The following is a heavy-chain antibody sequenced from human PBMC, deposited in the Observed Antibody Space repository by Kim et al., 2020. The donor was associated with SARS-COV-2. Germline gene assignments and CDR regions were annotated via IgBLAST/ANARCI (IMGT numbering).Heavy chain of an antibody. CDR2: INHSGST. Sequence: SQTLSLTCAVYGGSFSGYYWSWIRQPPGKGLEWIGEINHSGSTNYNPSLKSRVTISVDTSKNQFSLKLSSVTAADTAVYYCARGRGYCSSTSCYTPHEYYYYMDVWGKGTTVTVSS. CDR1: GGSFSGYY. D-gene: IGHD2-2*02. V-gene: IGHV4-34*01. CDR3: ARGRGYCSSTSCYTPHEYYYYMDV. J-gene: IGHJ6*03.